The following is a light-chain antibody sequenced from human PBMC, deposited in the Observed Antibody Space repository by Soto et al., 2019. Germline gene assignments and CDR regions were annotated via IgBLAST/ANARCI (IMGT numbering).Light chain of an antibody. J-gene: IGLJ2*01. CDR1: SSNIGSNY. Sequence: QSVLTQPPSASGTPGQRVTISCSGSSSNIGSNYVYWYQQLPGTAPKLLIYRNNQRPSGVPDRFSGSKSGTSASLAISGLRSEDEADYYCAAWDDSLSGLVVFGGATKVTVL. V-gene: IGLV1-47*01. CDR2: RNN. CDR3: AAWDDSLSGLVV.